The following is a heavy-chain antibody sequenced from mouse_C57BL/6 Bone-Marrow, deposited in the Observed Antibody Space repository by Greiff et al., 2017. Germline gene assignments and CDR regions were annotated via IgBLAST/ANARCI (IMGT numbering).Heavy chain of an antibody. CDR1: GYTFTSYW. V-gene: IGHV1-61*01. D-gene: IGHD3-2*01. CDR3: ARHDSLAY. Sequence: VQLQQPGAELVRPGSSVKLSCKASGYTFTSYWMDWVKQRPGQGLEWIGNIYPSDSETHYNQKFKDKATLTVDKSSSTAYMQLSSLTSEDSAVYYGARHDSLAYWGQGTLVTVSA. CDR2: IYPSDSET. J-gene: IGHJ3*01.